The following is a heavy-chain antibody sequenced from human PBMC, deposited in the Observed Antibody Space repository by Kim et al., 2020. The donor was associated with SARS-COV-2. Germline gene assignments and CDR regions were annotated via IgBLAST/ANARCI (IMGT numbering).Heavy chain of an antibody. D-gene: IGHD3-10*01. Sequence: GGSLRHSCAASGFTFSSYAMHWVRQAPGKGLEWVAVITYDGSNKYYADSVKGRFTISRDNSKNTLYLQMNSLRAEDTAVYYCARESRGTYYYGMDVWGQG. CDR1: GFTFSSYA. V-gene: IGHV3-30*04. CDR2: ITYDGSNK. CDR3: ARESRGTYYYGMDV. J-gene: IGHJ6*02.